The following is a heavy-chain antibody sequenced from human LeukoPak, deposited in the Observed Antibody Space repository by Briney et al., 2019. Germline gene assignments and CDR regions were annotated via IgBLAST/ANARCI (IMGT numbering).Heavy chain of an antibody. Sequence: GGSLRLSCAASEFSVGSNYMTWVRQAPGKGLEWVSLIYSGGSTYYADSVKGRFTISRDNSKNTLYLQMNSLRAEDTAVYYCAKIGVVVAAKNFDYWGQGTLVTVSS. V-gene: IGHV3-66*01. D-gene: IGHD2-15*01. J-gene: IGHJ4*02. CDR2: IYSGGST. CDR3: AKIGVVVAAKNFDY. CDR1: EFSVGSNY.